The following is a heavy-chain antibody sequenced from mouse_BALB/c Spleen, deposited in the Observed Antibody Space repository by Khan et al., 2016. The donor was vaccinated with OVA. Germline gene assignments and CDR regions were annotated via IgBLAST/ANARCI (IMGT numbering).Heavy chain of an antibody. CDR2: ISSGSSTI. Sequence: EVELVESGGGLVQPGGSRKLSCAASGFTFSSFGMHWVRQAPEKGLEWVAYISSGSSTIYYADTVKGRFTISRDNPKKTLVLQMTSLRSEDTAMYYCARREAMDYWGQGTSVTVSS. CDR1: GFTFSSFG. V-gene: IGHV5-17*02. CDR3: ARREAMDY. J-gene: IGHJ4*01.